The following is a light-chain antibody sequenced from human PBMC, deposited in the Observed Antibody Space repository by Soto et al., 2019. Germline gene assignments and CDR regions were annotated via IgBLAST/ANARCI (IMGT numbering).Light chain of an antibody. V-gene: IGKV3D-15*01. CDR1: QSVSSN. CDR2: GAS. CDR3: QQYNNWPQQISSRRLT. Sequence: EIVMTQSPATLSVSPGERATLSCRASQSVSSNLAWYQQKPGQAPRLLIYGASTRATGIPARFSGSGSGTEFTLTISSLQSEDFAVYYCQQYNNWPQQISSRRLTFGGGTKVEIK. J-gene: IGKJ4*01.